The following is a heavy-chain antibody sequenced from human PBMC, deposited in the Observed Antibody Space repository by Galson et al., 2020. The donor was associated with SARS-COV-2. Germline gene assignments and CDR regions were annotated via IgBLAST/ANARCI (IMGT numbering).Heavy chain of an antibody. CDR1: GFSLTTSGMC. V-gene: IGHV2-70*11. J-gene: IGHJ3*02. D-gene: IGHD2-15*01. CDR3: ARTSVGSSGTAFDI. CDR2: IDWDDDK. Sequence: ESGPTLVKPTQTLTLTCTFSGFSLTTSGMCVNWIRQPPGKALEWLARIDWDDDKYYTTTLKTRLTISKDTSKNQVVLTMTNMDPVDTATYYCARTSVGSSGTAFDIWGQGTMVTVSS.